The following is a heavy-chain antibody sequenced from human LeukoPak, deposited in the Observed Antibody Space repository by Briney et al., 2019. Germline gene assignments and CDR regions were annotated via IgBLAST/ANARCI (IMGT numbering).Heavy chain of an antibody. D-gene: IGHD6-19*01. CDR1: GGSFSGYY. CDR3: AIRYSSGWETDDY. J-gene: IGHJ4*02. V-gene: IGHV4-34*01. CDR2: INHSGST. Sequence: TPSETLSLTCAVYGGSFSGYYWSWIRQPPGKGLEWIGEINHSGSTNYNPSLKSRVTISVDTSKNQFSLKLSSVTAADTAVYYCAIRYSSGWETDDYWGQGTLVTVSS.